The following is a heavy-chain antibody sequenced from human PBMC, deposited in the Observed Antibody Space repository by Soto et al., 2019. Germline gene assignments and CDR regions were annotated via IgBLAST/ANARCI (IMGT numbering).Heavy chain of an antibody. Sequence: QVQLVQSGAEVKKPGSSVKVSCKASGGTFSSYAISWVRQAPGQGLEWMGGIIPIFGTANYAQKFQGRVTITADKSTSTAYMELSSLRSEDTAVYYCAKDGRVTAIEYYYYYYGMDVWGQGTTVTVS. J-gene: IGHJ6*02. D-gene: IGHD5-18*01. CDR2: IIPIFGTA. CDR3: AKDGRVTAIEYYYYYYGMDV. CDR1: GGTFSSYA. V-gene: IGHV1-69*06.